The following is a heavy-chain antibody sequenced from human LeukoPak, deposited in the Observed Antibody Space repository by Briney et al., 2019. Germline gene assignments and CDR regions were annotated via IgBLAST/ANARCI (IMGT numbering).Heavy chain of an antibody. J-gene: IGHJ4*02. D-gene: IGHD4-17*01. CDR1: GFSVRSNE. CDR2: ISGGST. V-gene: IGHV3-38-3*01. CDR3: AKNGDNSFDY. Sequence: PGGSLRLSCAASGFSVRSNEMSWVRQAPGKGLEWVSSISGGSTCYADSRKGRFTISRDNSKNTLYLQMNSLRAEDTAVYYCAKNGDNSFDYWGQGTLVTVSS.